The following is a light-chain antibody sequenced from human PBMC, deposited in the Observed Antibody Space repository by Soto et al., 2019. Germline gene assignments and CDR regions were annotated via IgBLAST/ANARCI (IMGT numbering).Light chain of an antibody. CDR3: SSYTSSSTLWV. CDR1: SSDVGGYNY. J-gene: IGLJ1*01. Sequence: QSALTQPASVSGSPGQSITISCTGTSSDVGGYNYVSWYQQHPGKAPKLMIYDVSNRPSGVSNRFSGSKSGNTASLTIPGLQAEDEADYYCSSYTSSSTLWVFGTGTKVTV. CDR2: DVS. V-gene: IGLV2-14*01.